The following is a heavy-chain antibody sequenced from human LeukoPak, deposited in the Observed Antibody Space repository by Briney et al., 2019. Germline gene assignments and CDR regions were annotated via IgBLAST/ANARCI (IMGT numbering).Heavy chain of an antibody. J-gene: IGHJ4*02. CDR1: GGSFSVYY. V-gene: IGHV4-34*01. D-gene: IGHD6-13*01. Sequence: PETLSLTCAVYGGSFSVYYWSWIRHPPGKGLEWIGEINHSGSTNYNPSLKSRVTISVDTSKNQFSLKLRSVTAADTAVYYCARGLGAAAAYWGERTLVTVSS. CDR2: INHSGST. CDR3: ARGLGAAAAY.